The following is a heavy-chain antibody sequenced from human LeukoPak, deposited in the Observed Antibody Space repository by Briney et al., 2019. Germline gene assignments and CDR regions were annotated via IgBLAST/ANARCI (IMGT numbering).Heavy chain of an antibody. Sequence: SETLSLTCTVSGGSISSYYWSWIRQPPGKGLEWIGYIYYSGSTNYNPSLKSRVTISVDTSKNQFSLKLSSVTAADTAVYYCARVFGYGDYVHFDYWGQGTLVTVSS. V-gene: IGHV4-59*01. CDR2: IYYSGST. CDR1: GGSISSYY. D-gene: IGHD4-17*01. CDR3: ARVFGYGDYVHFDY. J-gene: IGHJ4*02.